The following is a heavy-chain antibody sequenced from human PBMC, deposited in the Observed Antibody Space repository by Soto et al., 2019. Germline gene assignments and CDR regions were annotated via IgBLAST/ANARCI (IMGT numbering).Heavy chain of an antibody. CDR2: ISGSGGST. V-gene: IGHV3-23*01. Sequence: GGSLRLSCAASGFTFSSYAMSWVRQAPGKGLEWVSAISGSGGSTYYADSVKGRFTISRGNSKNTLYLQMNSLRAEDTAVYYCAKVLDYDFWSGYLKVDYYYGMDVWGQGTTVTVS. CDR3: AKVLDYDFWSGYLKVDYYYGMDV. J-gene: IGHJ6*02. CDR1: GFTFSSYA. D-gene: IGHD3-3*01.